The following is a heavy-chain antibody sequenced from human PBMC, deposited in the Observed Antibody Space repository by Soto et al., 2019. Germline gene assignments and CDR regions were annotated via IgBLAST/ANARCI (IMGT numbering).Heavy chain of an antibody. CDR2: IIPILNIA. J-gene: IGHJ5*02. CDR1: GGTFSSYP. Sequence: QVQLVQSGAEVKKPGSSVKVSCKASGGTFSSYPISWVRQAPGQGLEWMGRIIPILNIANYAQKFQGRVTLTADKSTNTAHIVLSSLSSEHTAVYYCARPRAATDSLYWFDPWGQGTMVTVSS. D-gene: IGHD2-21*01. V-gene: IGHV1-69*02. CDR3: ARPRAATDSLYWFDP.